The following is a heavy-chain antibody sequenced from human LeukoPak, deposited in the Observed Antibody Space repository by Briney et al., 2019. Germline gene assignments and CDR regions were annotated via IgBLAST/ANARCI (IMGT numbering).Heavy chain of an antibody. Sequence: ASVTVSCKASGYTFTSYGISWVRQAPGQGLEWMGWISAYNGNTNYAQKLQGRVTMTTDTSTSTAYMELRSLRSDDTAVYYCARDRSRYSGSYFSFQHWGQGTLVTVSS. D-gene: IGHD1-26*01. V-gene: IGHV1-18*01. CDR3: ARDRSRYSGSYFSFQH. CDR1: GYTFTSYG. CDR2: ISAYNGNT. J-gene: IGHJ1*01.